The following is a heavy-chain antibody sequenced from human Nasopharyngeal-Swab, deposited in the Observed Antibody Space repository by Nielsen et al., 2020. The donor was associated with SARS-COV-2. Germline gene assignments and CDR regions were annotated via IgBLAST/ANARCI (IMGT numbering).Heavy chain of an antibody. Sequence: SETLSLTCTVSGGSISSSSYYWGWIRQPPGKGLEWIGSIYYSGSTHYNPSLKSRVTISVDTSKNQFSLKLSSVTAADTAVYYCARRDGSWSGYYTDYWGQGTLVTVSS. CDR1: GGSISSSSYY. CDR3: ARRDGSWSGYYTDY. J-gene: IGHJ4*02. D-gene: IGHD3-3*01. CDR2: IYYSGST. V-gene: IGHV4-39*01.